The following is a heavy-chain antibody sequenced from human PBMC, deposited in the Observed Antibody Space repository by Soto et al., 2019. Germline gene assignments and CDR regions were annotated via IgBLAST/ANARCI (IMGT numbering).Heavy chain of an antibody. CDR1: GGSISSGGYY. J-gene: IGHJ4*02. Sequence: SETLSLTCTVSGGSISSGGYYWSWIRQHPGKGLEWVGYSYYTGSSYYNPSLKSRVTISVDASKNQLPLRLASVTAADTAVYYCARYFRGYSRYDYLDYWGQGIPGTSPQ. CDR2: SYYTGSS. V-gene: IGHV4-31*03. D-gene: IGHD5-12*01. CDR3: ARYFRGYSRYDYLDY.